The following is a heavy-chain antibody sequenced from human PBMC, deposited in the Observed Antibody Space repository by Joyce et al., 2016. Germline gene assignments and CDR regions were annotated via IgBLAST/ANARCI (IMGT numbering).Heavy chain of an antibody. CDR2: IKMENGDT. J-gene: IGHJ4*02. V-gene: IGHV1-2*02. CDR3: AREGLPNGGLDY. CDR1: GFTFTGYY. Sequence: QVQLVQSGTEVKTPGASVKVSCKASGFTFTGYYMHWVRQAPGQGLEMMGWIKMENGDTQYTQNRQGRVTMTRDTTSNTADVEVTRRRSDDTAFYYCAREGLPNGGLDYWGLGTLVTVSS.